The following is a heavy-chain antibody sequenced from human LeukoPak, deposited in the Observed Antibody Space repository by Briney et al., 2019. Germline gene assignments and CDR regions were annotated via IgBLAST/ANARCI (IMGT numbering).Heavy chain of an antibody. CDR1: GYTFTNFY. V-gene: IGHV1-46*04. J-gene: IGHJ6*03. CDR2: INPNDGST. Sequence: ASVKVSCKASGYTFTNFYMHWVRQAPGQGLEWMGMINPNDGSTSYAQRLRGRVTMTRDTSTSTFYMELSTLRYEDTAIYYCARGSYYYMDVWGKGTTVTVSS. CDR3: ARGSYYYMDV.